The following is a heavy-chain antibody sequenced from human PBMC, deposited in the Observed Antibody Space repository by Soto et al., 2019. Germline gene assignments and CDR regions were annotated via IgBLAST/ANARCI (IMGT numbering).Heavy chain of an antibody. CDR3: ARQNYYDSSGPWDFDY. J-gene: IGHJ4*02. CDR1: GGSISSSSYY. D-gene: IGHD3-22*01. CDR2: IYYSGST. Sequence: SETLSLTCTVSGGSISSSSYYWGWIRQPPGKGLEWIGSIYYSGSTYYNPSLKSRVTISVDTSKNQFSLKLSSVTAADTAVYYCARQNYYDSSGPWDFDYWGQGTLVTVSS. V-gene: IGHV4-39*01.